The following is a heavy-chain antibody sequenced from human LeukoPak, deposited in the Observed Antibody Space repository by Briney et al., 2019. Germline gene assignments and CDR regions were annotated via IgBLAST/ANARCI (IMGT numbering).Heavy chain of an antibody. V-gene: IGHV4-61*02. J-gene: IGHJ6*03. CDR3: ARVAYYYYYYMDV. Sequence: SETLSLTCTVSGGSISSGSYYWSWIRQPAGKGLEWIGRIYTSGSTNYNPSLKSRVTIPVDTSKNQFSLKLSSVTAADTAVYYCARVAYYYYYYMDVWGKGTTVTVSS. CDR1: GGSISSGSYY. CDR2: IYTSGST.